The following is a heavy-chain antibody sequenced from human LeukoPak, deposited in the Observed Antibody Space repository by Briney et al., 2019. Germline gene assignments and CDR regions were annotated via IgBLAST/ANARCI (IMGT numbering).Heavy chain of an antibody. V-gene: IGHV3-23*01. Sequence: GGTLRFSCAASGFTFSSYGMSWVRQAPGKGLEWVSAISGSGGSTYYADSVKGRFIISRDNSKNTLYLQMNSLRAEDTAVYYCAELGITMIGGVWGKGTTVTISS. CDR1: GFTFSSYG. J-gene: IGHJ6*04. D-gene: IGHD3-10*02. CDR2: ISGSGGST. CDR3: AELGITMIGGV.